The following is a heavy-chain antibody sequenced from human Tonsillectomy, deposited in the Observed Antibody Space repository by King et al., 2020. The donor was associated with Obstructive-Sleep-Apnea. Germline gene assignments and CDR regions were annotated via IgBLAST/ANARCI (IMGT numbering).Heavy chain of an antibody. CDR2: INSDGSST. D-gene: IGHD3-3*01. CDR1: GFTFSSYW. CDR3: ASGITIFGAVGY. J-gene: IGHJ4*02. Sequence: VQLVESGGGLVQPGGSLRLSCAASGFTFSSYWMHCVRHAPGKGLVWFSRINSDGSSTSYADSVTGRFTISRDNAKNTLYLQMNSLRAEDTAVDYCASGITIFGAVGYWGQGTLVTVSS. V-gene: IGHV3-74*01.